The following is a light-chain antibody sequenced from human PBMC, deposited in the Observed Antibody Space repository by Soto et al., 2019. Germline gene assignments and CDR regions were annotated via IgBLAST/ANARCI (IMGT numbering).Light chain of an antibody. CDR1: NIGSKS. Sequence: VLTQPPSVSVAPGKTARITCGGNNIGSKSVHWYQQKPGQAPVLVIYYDNDRPSGIPERFSGSNSGNTATLTISRVEAGDEADYYCQVWDSSSDLRGVFGGGTKLTVL. CDR3: QVWDSSSDLRGV. J-gene: IGLJ2*01. CDR2: YDN. V-gene: IGLV3-21*04.